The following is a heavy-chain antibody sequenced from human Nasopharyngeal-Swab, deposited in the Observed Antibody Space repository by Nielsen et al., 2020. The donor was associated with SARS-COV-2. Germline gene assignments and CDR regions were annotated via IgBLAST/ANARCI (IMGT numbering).Heavy chain of an antibody. D-gene: IGHD1-1*01. CDR2: ISYDGSNK. Sequence: GESLKISCAASGFPFSSYDMHWVRQAPGKGLEWVAVISYDGSNKYYADSVKGRFTISRDNSKNTLYLQMNSLRAEDTAVYYCAKGGGTTGTVGLDIWGQGTMVTVSS. J-gene: IGHJ3*02. CDR1: GFPFSSYD. V-gene: IGHV3-30*18. CDR3: AKGGGTTGTVGLDI.